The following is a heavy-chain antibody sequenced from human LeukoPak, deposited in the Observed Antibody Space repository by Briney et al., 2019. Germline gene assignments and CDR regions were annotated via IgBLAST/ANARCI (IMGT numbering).Heavy chain of an antibody. CDR3: ASAWMYGDYVQYYFDY. CDR2: IIPIFGTA. Sequence: ASVKVSCKASGGTFSSYAISWVRQAPGQGLEWMGGIIPIFGTANYAKKFQGRVTITADESTSTAYMELSSLRSEDTAVYYCASAWMYGDYVQYYFDYWGQGTLVTVSS. V-gene: IGHV1-69*13. J-gene: IGHJ4*02. D-gene: IGHD4-17*01. CDR1: GGTFSSYA.